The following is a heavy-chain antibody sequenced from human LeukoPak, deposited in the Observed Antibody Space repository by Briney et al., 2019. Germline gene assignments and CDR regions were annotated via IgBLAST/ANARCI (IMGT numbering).Heavy chain of an antibody. D-gene: IGHD5-18*01. CDR2: INHSGST. J-gene: IGHJ5*02. Sequence: SETLSLTCAVYGGSFSGYYWSWIRQPPGKGLEWIGEINHSGSTNYNPSLKSRVTISVDTSKNQFSLKLSSVTAADTAVYYCARRGYSYDPQGSNWFDPWGQGTLVTVSS. CDR1: GGSFSGYY. CDR3: ARRGYSYDPQGSNWFDP. V-gene: IGHV4-34*01.